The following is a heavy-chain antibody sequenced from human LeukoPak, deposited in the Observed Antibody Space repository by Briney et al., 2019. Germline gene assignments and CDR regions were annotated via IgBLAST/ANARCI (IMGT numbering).Heavy chain of an antibody. CDR2: IYNGGGT. Sequence: GGSLRLSCIVPALSFSSNNRTFLRQAPGKGLEWVSLIYNGGGTYYADSVKGRFTISRDNSKNTVYLQMKSLRAEDTAMYYCMLDVDVWGKGTTVTVSS. CDR1: ALSFSSNN. CDR3: MLDVDV. V-gene: IGHV3-53*01. D-gene: IGHD3-10*02. J-gene: IGHJ6*04.